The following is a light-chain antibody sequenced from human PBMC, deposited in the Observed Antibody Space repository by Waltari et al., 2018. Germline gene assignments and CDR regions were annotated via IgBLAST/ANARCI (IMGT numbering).Light chain of an antibody. CDR2: GGS. CDR1: QSVSGY. V-gene: IGKV3-11*01. J-gene: IGKJ3*01. CDR3: QHRNHWPPLFT. Sequence: VLTQSPATLSLSPGERATLSCRASQSVSGYFAWYQQKPGQAPRLLIYGGSNRATGIPPRFSGSGSGTDCTLTISSLEPEDFAVYYCQHRNHWPPLFTFGPGTKVVF.